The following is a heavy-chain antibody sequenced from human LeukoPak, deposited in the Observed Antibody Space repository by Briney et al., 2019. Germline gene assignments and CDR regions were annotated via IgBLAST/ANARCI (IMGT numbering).Heavy chain of an antibody. D-gene: IGHD6-19*01. CDR1: GGSISSNSYY. Sequence: PSETLSLTCTVSGGSISSNSYYWSWIRQPAGKGLEWIGRMSSSGISTYSPSLKSRVTISIDTSRNQFSMNLNSVTAADTAVYYCAKGAGPPWFDPWGQGTLVTVSS. J-gene: IGHJ5*02. V-gene: IGHV4-61*02. CDR3: AKGAGPPWFDP. CDR2: MSSSGIS.